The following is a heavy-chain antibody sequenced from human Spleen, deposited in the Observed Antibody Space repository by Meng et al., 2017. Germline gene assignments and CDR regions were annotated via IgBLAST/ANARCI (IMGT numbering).Heavy chain of an antibody. CDR2: IYYSGST. CDR3: ARGRRGEKTRDWFDP. J-gene: IGHJ5*02. CDR1: GDSISSRCYS. Sequence: SETLSLTCTVSGDSISSRCYSWGWIRQPPGKGLEWIGTIYYSGSTYYNPSLKSRVTIAVDTSKNQFSLEGRSVTAADTAVYYCARGRRGEKTRDWFDPWGQGSLVTVSS. D-gene: IGHD3-16*01. V-gene: IGHV4-39*07.